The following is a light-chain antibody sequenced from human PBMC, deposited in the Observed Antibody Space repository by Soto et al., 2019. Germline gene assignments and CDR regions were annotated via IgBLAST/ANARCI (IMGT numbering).Light chain of an antibody. CDR1: QSVSSSY. Sequence: EIVLTQSPGTLSLSPGERATLSCRASQSVSSSYLAWYQQKPGQAPMLLIYGASSRATGIPDRFSGSGSGTDFTLTISRLEPEDFAVYYCQHYGSLSWTFGQGTRVEIK. V-gene: IGKV3-20*01. CDR2: GAS. CDR3: QHYGSLSWT. J-gene: IGKJ1*01.